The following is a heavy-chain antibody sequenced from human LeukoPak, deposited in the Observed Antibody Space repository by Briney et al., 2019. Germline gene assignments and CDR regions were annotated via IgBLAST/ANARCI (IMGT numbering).Heavy chain of an antibody. CDR1: GDSVSSNSAA. Sequence: SQTLSLTCAISGDSVSSNSAAWNWIRQPPSRGLEWLGRTYYRSKWYNDYAVSVKSRITINPDTSKNQFSLQLNSVTPEDTAVYYCARVLGTIYGTYYYYYGMDVWGQGTTVTVSS. CDR2: TYYRSKWYN. J-gene: IGHJ6*02. D-gene: IGHD1-7*01. V-gene: IGHV6-1*01. CDR3: ARVLGTIYGTYYYYYGMDV.